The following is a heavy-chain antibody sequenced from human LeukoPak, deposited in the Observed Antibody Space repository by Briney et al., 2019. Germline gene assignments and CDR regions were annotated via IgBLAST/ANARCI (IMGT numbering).Heavy chain of an antibody. CDR1: GGSFSGYY. Sequence: PAETLSLTCAVYGGSFSGYYWSWVRQPPGKGLEWIGEINHSGSTNYNPSLNTRLTISVDTSTNQFSLKLSSVTAADTAVYYCARAHYYYGSGSYYKPYNWFDPWGQGTLVTVSS. D-gene: IGHD3-10*01. V-gene: IGHV4-34*01. CDR3: ARAHYYYGSGSYYKPYNWFDP. J-gene: IGHJ5*02. CDR2: INHSGST.